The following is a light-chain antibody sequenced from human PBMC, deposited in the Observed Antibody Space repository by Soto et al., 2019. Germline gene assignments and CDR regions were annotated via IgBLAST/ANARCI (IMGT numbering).Light chain of an antibody. CDR1: QSVSNNY. Sequence: EIVLTQSPGTLSLSPGERATLSCRASQSVSNNYLAWYQQKPGQAPRLLIYGASSRATGIPDRFSGSGSGTDFTLTISSLEPEDSAVYYCQQRHMWPITFGQGTKLDIK. J-gene: IGKJ5*01. CDR3: QQRHMWPIT. CDR2: GAS. V-gene: IGKV3D-20*02.